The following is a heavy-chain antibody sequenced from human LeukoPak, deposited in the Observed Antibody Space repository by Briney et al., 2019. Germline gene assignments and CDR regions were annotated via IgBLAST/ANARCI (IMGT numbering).Heavy chain of an antibody. CDR2: ISGSGGST. J-gene: IGHJ4*02. CDR3: AKDPNYYDSSGSSLA. Sequence: GGTLRLSCAASGFTFSSYGMSWVRQAPGKGLEWVSAISGSGGSTYYADSVKGRFTISRDNSKNTLYLQMNSLRAEDTAVYYCAKDPNYYDSSGSSLAWGQGTLVTVSS. CDR1: GFTFSSYG. V-gene: IGHV3-23*01. D-gene: IGHD3-22*01.